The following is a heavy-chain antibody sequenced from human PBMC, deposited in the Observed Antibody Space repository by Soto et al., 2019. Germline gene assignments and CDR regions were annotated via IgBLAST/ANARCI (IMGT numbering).Heavy chain of an antibody. J-gene: IGHJ4*02. CDR2: IKLDGREK. CDR1: GFIFRRYW. V-gene: IGHV3-7*01. Sequence: PGGSLRLSCSASGFIFRRYWMAWVRQAPGKGLEWVATIKLDGREKNYLDSVQGRFTISRDDAENSMSLQMSSLRGEDTAVYFCVRELDGYGRLDYWGLGTPVTVSS. D-gene: IGHD1-1*01. CDR3: VRELDGYGRLDY.